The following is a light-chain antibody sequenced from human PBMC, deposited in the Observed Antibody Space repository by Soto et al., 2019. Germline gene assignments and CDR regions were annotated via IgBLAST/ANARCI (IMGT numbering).Light chain of an antibody. CDR2: RAS. CDR3: QQYGSSRT. V-gene: IGKV3-20*01. CDR1: QSVSSSY. J-gene: IGKJ2*01. Sequence: EIVLTQSPGTLSLSPGERATLSCRASQSVSSSYLAWYQQKPCQAPRLLIYRASSRATGIPDRFSGSGSGTDFTLTISRLEPEDFAVYYCQQYGSSRTFGQGTKLEIK.